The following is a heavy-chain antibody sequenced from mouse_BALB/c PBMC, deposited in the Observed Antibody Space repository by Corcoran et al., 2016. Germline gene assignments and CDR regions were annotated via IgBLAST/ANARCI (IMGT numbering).Heavy chain of an antibody. J-gene: IGHJ3*01. V-gene: IGHV1-9*01. CDR3: ARADDRSRFAY. D-gene: IGHD2-14*01. Sequence: QVQLQQSGAELMKPGASVKISYKATGYTFSSYWIEWVKQRPGHGLEWIGEILPGSGSTNYNEKFKGKATFTADTSSNTAYMQLSSLTSEDSAVYYCARADDRSRFAYWGQGTLVTVSA. CDR2: ILPGSGST. CDR1: GYTFSSYW.